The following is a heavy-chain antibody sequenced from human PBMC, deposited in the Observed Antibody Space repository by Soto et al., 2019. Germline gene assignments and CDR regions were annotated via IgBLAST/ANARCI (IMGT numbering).Heavy chain of an antibody. D-gene: IGHD4-17*01. J-gene: IGHJ4*02. CDR3: ARGQTTVTTLDY. V-gene: IGHV4-61*08. CDR1: GGSISSGGYY. CDR2: IYYAGST. Sequence: SETLSLTCTVSGGSISSGGYYWSWIRQPPGRGLEWIGFIYYAGSTKYNPSLNSRVTISVDRSKNQFSLKLSSVTAADTAVYYCARGQTTVTTLDYWGQGTLVTVSS.